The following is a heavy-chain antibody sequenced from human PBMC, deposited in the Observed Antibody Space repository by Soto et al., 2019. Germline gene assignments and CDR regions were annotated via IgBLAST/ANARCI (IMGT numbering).Heavy chain of an antibody. CDR3: AREDYGGYYYYGMDV. D-gene: IGHD4-17*01. Sequence: PGGSLRLSCAASGFTFSSYGMHWVRQAPGKGLEWVAVIWYDGSNKYYADSVKGRFTIPRDNSKNTLYLQMNSLRAEDTAVYYCAREDYGGYYYYGMDVWGQGTTVTVSS. CDR1: GFTFSSYG. V-gene: IGHV3-33*01. J-gene: IGHJ6*02. CDR2: IWYDGSNK.